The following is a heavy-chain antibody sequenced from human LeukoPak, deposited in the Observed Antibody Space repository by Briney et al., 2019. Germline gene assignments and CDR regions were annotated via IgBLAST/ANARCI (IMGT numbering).Heavy chain of an antibody. CDR3: AKVFGFHANDY. J-gene: IGHJ4*02. V-gene: IGHV3-23*01. D-gene: IGHD3-16*01. CDR2: ITSRGDKT. CDR1: GFTLSNYA. Sequence: GGSLRLSCAASGFTLSNYAMTWVRQAPRKGLQWVSTITSRGDKTYYADSVKGRLTISRDNSKNTLYLQMNSLRAEDTAVYYCAKVFGFHANDYWGQGTLVTVSS.